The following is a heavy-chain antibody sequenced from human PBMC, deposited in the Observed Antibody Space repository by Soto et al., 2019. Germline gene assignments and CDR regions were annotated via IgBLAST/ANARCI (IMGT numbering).Heavy chain of an antibody. V-gene: IGHV3-30*18. CDR2: ISYDGSNK. CDR3: AKASITSSDYYYYYMDV. D-gene: IGHD2-2*01. J-gene: IGHJ6*03. Sequence: QVQLVESGGGVVQPGRSLRLSCAASGFTFSSYGMHWVRQAPGKGLEWVAVISYDGSNKYYADSVKGRFTISRDNSKNTLYLQMNSLRAEDTAVYYCAKASITSSDYYYYYMDVWGKGTTVTVSS. CDR1: GFTFSSYG.